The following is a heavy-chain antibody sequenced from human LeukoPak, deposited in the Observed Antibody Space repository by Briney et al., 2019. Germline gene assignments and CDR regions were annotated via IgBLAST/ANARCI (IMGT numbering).Heavy chain of an antibody. Sequence: PGGSLRLSCAASGFTFSNYGMHWVRQAPGKGLEWISSISSSSSYIHYADSVKGRFTISRDNAKNSMYLQMNSLRAEDTAVYYCARDRVAEGAYFDYWGQGTLVTVSS. J-gene: IGHJ4*02. CDR3: ARDRVAEGAYFDY. V-gene: IGHV3-21*01. D-gene: IGHD6-13*01. CDR2: ISSSSSYI. CDR1: GFTFSNYG.